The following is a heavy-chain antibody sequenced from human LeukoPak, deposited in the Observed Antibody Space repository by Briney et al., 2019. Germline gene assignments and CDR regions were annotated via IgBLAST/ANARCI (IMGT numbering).Heavy chain of an antibody. J-gene: IGHJ4*02. CDR1: GGSISSYY. CDR2: IYYSGST. V-gene: IGHV4-59*01. D-gene: IGHD4-11*01. CDR3: ARVTRLAYSNPLSFDY. Sequence: PSETLSLTCTVSGGSISSYYWSWIRQPPGKGLEWIGYIYYSGSTNYNPSLKSRVTISVDTSKNQFSLKLSSVTAADTAVYYCARVTRLAYSNPLSFDYWGQGTLVTVSS.